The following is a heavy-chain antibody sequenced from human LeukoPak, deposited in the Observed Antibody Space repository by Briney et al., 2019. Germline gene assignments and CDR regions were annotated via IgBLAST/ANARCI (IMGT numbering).Heavy chain of an antibody. CDR2: MNPNSGHT. J-gene: IGHJ5*02. V-gene: IGHV1-8*02. D-gene: IGHD3-22*01. CDR1: GYTFTSYD. CDR3: ATSNYYDSSGQLWREGWFDP. Sequence: ASVKVSCKASGYTFTSYDINWARQATGQGLQWMGWMNPNSGHTGYAQKFQGRVTMTEDTSTDTAYMELSSLRSEDTAVYYCATSNYYDSSGQLWREGWFDPWGQGTLVTVSS.